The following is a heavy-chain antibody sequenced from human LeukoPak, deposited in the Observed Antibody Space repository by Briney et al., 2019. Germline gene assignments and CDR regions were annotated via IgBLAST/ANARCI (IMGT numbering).Heavy chain of an antibody. CDR1: GFTFSSYA. D-gene: IGHD6-13*01. J-gene: IGHJ4*02. Sequence: GRSLRLSCAASGFTFSSYAMHWVRQAPGKGLEWVAVISYDGSNKYYADSVKGRFTISRDNSKNTLYLQMNSLRAEDTAVYYCASAAGPFGNWGQGTLVTVSS. V-gene: IGHV3-30-3*01. CDR3: ASAAGPFGN. CDR2: ISYDGSNK.